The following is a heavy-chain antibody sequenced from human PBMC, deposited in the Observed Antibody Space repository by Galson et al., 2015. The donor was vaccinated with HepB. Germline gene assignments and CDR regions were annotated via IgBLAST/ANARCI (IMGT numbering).Heavy chain of an antibody. CDR3: AKDPRYFDWLANGGYFDY. V-gene: IGHV3-30*18. J-gene: IGHJ4*02. Sequence: SLRLSCAASGFTFSSYGMHWVRQAPGKGLEWVAVISYDGSNTFYADSVKGRFTIARDNSKNTLHLQMNSLRTEDSAVYYCAKDPRYFDWLANGGYFDYWGQGTLVTVSS. D-gene: IGHD3-9*01. CDR1: GFTFSSYG. CDR2: ISYDGSNT.